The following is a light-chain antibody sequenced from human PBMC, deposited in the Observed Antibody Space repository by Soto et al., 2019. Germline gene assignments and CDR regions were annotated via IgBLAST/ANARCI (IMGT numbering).Light chain of an antibody. CDR3: CSYTGSGVV. V-gene: IGLV2-23*02. Sequence: QSALTQPASVSGSPGQSITISCTGTNSDVGSYSLVSWYQQHPGKAPKLMIYEVSQRPSGVSNRFSGSKSDNTASLTISRLQAEDEADYYCCSYTGSGVVFGGGTKLTVL. CDR2: EVS. J-gene: IGLJ3*02. CDR1: NSDVGSYSL.